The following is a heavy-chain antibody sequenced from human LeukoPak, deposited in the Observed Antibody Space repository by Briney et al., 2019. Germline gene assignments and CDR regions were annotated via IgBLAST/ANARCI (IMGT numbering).Heavy chain of an antibody. V-gene: IGHV4-39*01. CDR1: GGSISNSSYY. CDR3: ARTVLEWLLWGWFDP. Sequence: SETLSLTCTVSGGSISNSSYYWGWIRQPPGKGLEWIGSIYYSGSTYYNPSLKSRVTISVDTSKNQFSLKLSSVTAADTAVYYCARTVLEWLLWGWFDPWGQGTLVTVSS. D-gene: IGHD3-3*01. J-gene: IGHJ5*02. CDR2: IYYSGST.